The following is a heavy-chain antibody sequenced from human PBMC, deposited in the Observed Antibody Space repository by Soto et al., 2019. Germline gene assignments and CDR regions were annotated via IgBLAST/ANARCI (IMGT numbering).Heavy chain of an antibody. D-gene: IGHD6-13*01. V-gene: IGHV1-18*04. Sequence: GASVKVSCKASGYTFSNYGISWVRQAPGQGLEWMGWISANNGNTNYAQTLQGRVTMTTDTSTSTAYLELRSLRSDDTAVYYCARDLQAAADFDWFDPWGQGSLVTSPQ. CDR2: ISANNGNT. CDR1: GYTFSNYG. CDR3: ARDLQAAADFDWFDP. J-gene: IGHJ5*02.